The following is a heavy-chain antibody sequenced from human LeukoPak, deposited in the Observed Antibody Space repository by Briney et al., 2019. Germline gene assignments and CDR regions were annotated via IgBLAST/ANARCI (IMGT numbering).Heavy chain of an antibody. CDR1: GYTFTGYY. Sequence: ASVKVSCKASGYTFTGYYMHWVRQAPGQGLEWMGLINPNSGGTNYAQKFQGRVTMTRDTSISTAYMELSRLRSDDTAVYYCARVVRGWLAYYFDYWGQGTLVTVSS. J-gene: IGHJ4*02. V-gene: IGHV1-2*02. CDR2: INPNSGGT. D-gene: IGHD6-19*01. CDR3: ARVVRGWLAYYFDY.